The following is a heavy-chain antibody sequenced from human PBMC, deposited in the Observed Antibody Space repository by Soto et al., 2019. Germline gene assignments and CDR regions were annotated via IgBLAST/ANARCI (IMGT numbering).Heavy chain of an antibody. Sequence: PGGSLRLSCAASGFTFSSYAMSWVRQAPGKGLEWVSAISGSGGSTYYADSVKGRFTISRDNSKNTLYLQMNSLRAEDTAVYYCAGFFVGEPKQRLSFGAFDIWGQGTMVTVPS. CDR2: ISGSGGST. V-gene: IGHV3-23*01. J-gene: IGHJ3*02. CDR3: AGFFVGEPKQRLSFGAFDI. CDR1: GFTFSSYA. D-gene: IGHD5-18*01.